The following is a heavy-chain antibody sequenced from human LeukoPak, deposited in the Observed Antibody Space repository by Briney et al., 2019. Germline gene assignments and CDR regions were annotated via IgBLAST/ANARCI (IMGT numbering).Heavy chain of an antibody. J-gene: IGHJ5*02. Sequence: GASVKVPCKASGYTFTSYDINWVRQATGQGLEWMGWMNPNSGNTGYAQKFQGRVTMTRNTSISTAYMELSSLRSEDTAVYYCARGYGDDYVWGSYRYEPWGQGTLVTVSS. CDR3: ARGYGDDYVWGSYRYEP. CDR2: MNPNSGNT. CDR1: GYTFTSYD. V-gene: IGHV1-8*01. D-gene: IGHD3-16*02.